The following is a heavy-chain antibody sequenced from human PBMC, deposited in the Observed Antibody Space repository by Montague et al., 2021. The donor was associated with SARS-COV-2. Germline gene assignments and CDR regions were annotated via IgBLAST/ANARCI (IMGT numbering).Heavy chain of an antibody. D-gene: IGHD4-17*01. CDR1: GLAVNSNF. CDR3: ASGLGYGDYGDY. Sequence: SLRLSCAASGLAVNSNFMTWVRQAPGKGLEWVSVIYAGGGTDYADSVKGRFTVSRDNSKNTLYLQVNSLRVDDTALYYCASGLGYGDYGDYWGQGTPVTVSS. V-gene: IGHV3-53*01. J-gene: IGHJ4*02. CDR2: IYAGGGT.